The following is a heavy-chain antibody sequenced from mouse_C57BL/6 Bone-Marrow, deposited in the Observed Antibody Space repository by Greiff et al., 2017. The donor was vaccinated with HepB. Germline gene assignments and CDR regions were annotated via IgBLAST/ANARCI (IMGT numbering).Heavy chain of an antibody. CDR3: ARGGVYYGSSYVRYAMDY. D-gene: IGHD1-1*01. CDR1: GYTFTDYY. J-gene: IGHJ4*01. Sequence: QVQLQQSGPELVKPGASVKISCKASGYTFTDYYINWVKQRPGQGLEWIGWIFPGSGSTYYNEKFKGKATLTVDKSSSTAYMLLSSLTSEDSAVYFCARGGVYYGSSYVRYAMDYWGQGTSVTVSS. CDR2: IFPGSGST. V-gene: IGHV1-75*01.